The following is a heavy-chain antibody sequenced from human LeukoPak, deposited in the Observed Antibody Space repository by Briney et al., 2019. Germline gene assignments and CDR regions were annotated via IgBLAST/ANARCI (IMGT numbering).Heavy chain of an antibody. CDR2: IYYSGST. CDR1: GGSISSSSYY. Sequence: SETLSLTCTVSGGSISSSSYYWGWIRQPPGKGLEWIGSIYYSGSTYYNPSLKSRVTISVDTSKNQFSLKLSSVTAADTAVYYCARHEGMPQPTYEFDYWGQGTLVTVSS. J-gene: IGHJ4*02. V-gene: IGHV4-39*01. CDR3: ARHEGMPQPTYEFDY. D-gene: IGHD1-14*01.